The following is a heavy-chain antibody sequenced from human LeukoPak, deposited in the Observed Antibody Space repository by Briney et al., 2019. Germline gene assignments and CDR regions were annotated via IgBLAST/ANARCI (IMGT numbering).Heavy chain of an antibody. CDR1: GFSFRTYG. Sequence: HPGGSLRLSCATSGFSFRTYGMHWVRQAPGKGLEWVAFIRYDGSNQYYAASVKGRFTISRDSSKNTLYLQMNSLRPEATAVYSCAKDGGAFDVDYWGQGTLVTVSS. J-gene: IGHJ4*02. V-gene: IGHV3-30*02. D-gene: IGHD2-15*01. CDR2: IRYDGSNQ. CDR3: AKDGGAFDVDY.